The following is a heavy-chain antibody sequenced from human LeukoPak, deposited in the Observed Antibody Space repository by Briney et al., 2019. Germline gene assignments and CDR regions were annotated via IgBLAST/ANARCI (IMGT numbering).Heavy chain of an antibody. Sequence: TSVKVFCNASGSTFTSYGISWVRRAPGQGLEWMGWISAYNGNTNYAQQLQGSVTMTKAPSTSTAHMELRSMRSDDTAVYYCARDALGGTPAAEPFNWFDPWGQGALVTVSS. J-gene: IGHJ5*02. V-gene: IGHV1-18*01. CDR2: ISAYNGNT. CDR3: ARDALGGTPAAEPFNWFDP. CDR1: GSTFTSYG. D-gene: IGHD2-2*01.